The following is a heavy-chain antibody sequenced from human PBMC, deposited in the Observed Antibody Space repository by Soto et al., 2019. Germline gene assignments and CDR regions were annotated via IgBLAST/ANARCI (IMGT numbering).Heavy chain of an antibody. CDR3: ARVQWLVHRFVGLDP. J-gene: IGHJ5*02. CDR1: GFTFTSSA. V-gene: IGHV1-58*02. Sequence: SVKVSCKASGFTFTSSAMQWARQARGQRLEWIGWIVVGSGNTNYAQKFQERVTITTDTSTSTAYMELRSLRSDDTAVYYCARVQWLVHRFVGLDPSGQGTLVTVSS. D-gene: IGHD6-19*01. CDR2: IVVGSGNT.